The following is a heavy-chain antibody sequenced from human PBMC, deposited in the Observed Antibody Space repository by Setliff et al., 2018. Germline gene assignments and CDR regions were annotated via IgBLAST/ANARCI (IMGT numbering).Heavy chain of an antibody. V-gene: IGHV4-39*07. CDR1: GGSISSSSYY. CDR3: VREGVDSRSSTDYRYYMDV. D-gene: IGHD3-22*01. CDR2: IYYSGST. Sequence: PSETLSLTCTVSGGSISSSSYYWGWIRQPPGKGLEWIGSIYYSGSTYYNPSLKSRVTISVDTSKNQFSLKLSSLGSEDTAVYYCVREGVDSRSSTDYRYYMDVWGKGTTVTVSS. J-gene: IGHJ6*03.